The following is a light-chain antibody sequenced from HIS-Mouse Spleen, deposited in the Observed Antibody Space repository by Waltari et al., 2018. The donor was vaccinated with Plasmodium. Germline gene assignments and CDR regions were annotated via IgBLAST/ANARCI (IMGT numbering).Light chain of an antibody. CDR3: YSTDSSGNHRV. Sequence: SAELPPPPSALVSPGQPASTPCAGASLTKKAAYWYQKKSGQAPVLVIYEDSKRPSGIPERFSGSSSGTMATLTISGAQVEDEADYYCYSTDSSGNHRVFGGGTKLTVL. J-gene: IGLJ3*02. V-gene: IGLV3-10*01. CDR2: EDS. CDR1: SLTKKA.